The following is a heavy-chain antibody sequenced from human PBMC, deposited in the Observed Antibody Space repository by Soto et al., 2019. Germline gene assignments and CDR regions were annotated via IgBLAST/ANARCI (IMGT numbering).Heavy chain of an antibody. CDR2: ISGSGGST. V-gene: IGHV3-23*01. Sequence: EVQLLESGGGLVQPGGSLRLSCAASGFTFSSYAMSWVRQAPGKGLEWVSAISGSGGSTYYADSVKGRFTISRDNSKNTLYLPMNSLRAEDTAVYYCASPAYGSGRKHGAGVGLYWGQGILVTVSS. J-gene: IGHJ4*02. CDR1: GFTFSSYA. D-gene: IGHD3-10*01. CDR3: ASPAYGSGRKHGAGVGLY.